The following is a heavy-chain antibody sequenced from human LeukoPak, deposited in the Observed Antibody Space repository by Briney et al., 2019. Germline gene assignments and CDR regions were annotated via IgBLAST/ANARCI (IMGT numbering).Heavy chain of an antibody. CDR3: AKDKEYSSSFFDY. CDR1: GFTFDDYA. D-gene: IGHD6-6*01. J-gene: IGHJ4*02. V-gene: IGHV3-9*01. CDR2: ISWNSGSI. Sequence: PGGSLRLSCAASGFTFDDYAMHWVRQAPGKGLEWVSGISWNSGSIGYADSVKGRFTISRDNAKNSLYLQMNSLRAEDTALYYCAKDKEYSSSFFDYWGQGTLVTVSS.